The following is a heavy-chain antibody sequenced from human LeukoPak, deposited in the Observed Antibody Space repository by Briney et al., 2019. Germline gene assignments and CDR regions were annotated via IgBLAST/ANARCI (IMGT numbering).Heavy chain of an antibody. D-gene: IGHD5-24*01. CDR3: ARHAMAYDAFDI. J-gene: IGHJ3*02. Sequence: EASETLSLTCTVSGGSISSYYWSWIRQPPGKGLEWIGYIYYSGSTNYNPSLKSRVTISVDTSKNQFSLKLSSVTAADTAVYYCARHAMAYDAFDIWSQGTMVTVSS. CDR1: GGSISSYY. CDR2: IYYSGST. V-gene: IGHV4-59*08.